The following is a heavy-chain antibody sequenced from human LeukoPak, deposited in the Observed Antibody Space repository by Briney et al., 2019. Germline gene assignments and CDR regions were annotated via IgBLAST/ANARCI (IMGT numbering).Heavy chain of an antibody. J-gene: IGHJ4*02. D-gene: IGHD3-22*01. V-gene: IGHV4-39*01. CDR3: ARQRYDSRGHTRP. Sequence: SETLPLTCTVSGGSISSSSYYWGWIRQPPGKGLEWIGSIYYSGSTYYNPSLKSRVTISVDMSKNQFSVKLSSVTAADTAVYYCARQRYDSRGHTRPWGQGTLVTVSS. CDR1: GGSISSSSYY. CDR2: IYYSGST.